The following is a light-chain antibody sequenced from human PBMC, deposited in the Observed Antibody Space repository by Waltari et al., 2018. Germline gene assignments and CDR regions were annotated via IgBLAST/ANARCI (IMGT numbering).Light chain of an antibody. CDR3: QQYSKWPPHT. V-gene: IGKV3-15*01. J-gene: IGKJ2*01. CDR2: GAS. CDR1: QRVSSN. Sequence: DTVMTQFPATLSVSPGETATLSCRASQRVSSNLAWYQQKPGQAPRLLIYGASTRATGIPARFSGSGSGTDFTLTISSLQSEDFAVYYCQQYSKWPPHTFGQGTKLEL.